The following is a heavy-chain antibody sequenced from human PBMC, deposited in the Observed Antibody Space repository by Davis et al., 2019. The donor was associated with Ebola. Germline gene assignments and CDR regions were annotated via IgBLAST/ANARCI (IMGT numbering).Heavy chain of an antibody. CDR1: GYTFTSYG. CDR3: ARGGGSSKRTMGY. J-gene: IGHJ4*02. V-gene: IGHV1-18*01. D-gene: IGHD1-26*01. CDR2: ISAYNGNT. Sequence: ASVKVSCKASGYTFTSYGISWVRQAPGQGLEWMGWISAYNGNTNYAQKFQGWVTMTRDTSISTAYMELSRRRSDDTAVYYCARGGGSSKRTMGYWGQGTLVTVSS.